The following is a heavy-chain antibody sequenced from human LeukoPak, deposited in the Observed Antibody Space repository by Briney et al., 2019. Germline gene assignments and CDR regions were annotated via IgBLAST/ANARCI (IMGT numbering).Heavy chain of an antibody. D-gene: IGHD6-19*01. CDR1: GGSISRHY. CDR3: ARVLTAVAGPYYFDF. CDR2: IYSSGNT. J-gene: IGHJ4*02. V-gene: IGHV4-4*07. Sequence: SETLSLTCAVSGGSISRHYWSWIRQPAGKGLEWIGRIYSSGNTNYNPSHNSRVTMSVDTSKNQFSLKLTSVTAADTAVYYCARVLTAVAGPYYFDFWGQGTLVTVSS.